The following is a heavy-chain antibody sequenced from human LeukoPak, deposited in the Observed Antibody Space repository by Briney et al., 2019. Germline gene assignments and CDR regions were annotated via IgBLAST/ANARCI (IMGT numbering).Heavy chain of an antibody. J-gene: IGHJ6*02. CDR1: EFTVSSNY. Sequence: GGSLRLSCEASEFTVSSNYMSWVRQGPGKGLEWVSVIYSAGSTYYADSVKGRFTVSRGKSKNTLYLQMNSLRAEDTAIYYCAKHNYYYGLDVWGQGTTVTVSS. CDR3: AKHNYYYGLDV. V-gene: IGHV3-53*01. CDR2: IYSAGST.